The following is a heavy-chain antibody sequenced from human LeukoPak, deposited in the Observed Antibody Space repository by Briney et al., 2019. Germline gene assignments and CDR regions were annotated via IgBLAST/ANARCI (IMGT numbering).Heavy chain of an antibody. CDR3: AKGSRLPYDYVWGSYRTGLYFDY. V-gene: IGHV3-23*01. J-gene: IGHJ4*02. CDR1: GFTFSSYG. Sequence: GGSLRLSCAASGFTFSSYGMSWVRQAPGKGLEWVSAISGSGGSTYYADSVKGRFTISRDNSKNTLYLQMNSLRAEDTAVYYCAKGSRLPYDYVWGSYRTGLYFDYWGQGTLVTVSS. D-gene: IGHD3-16*02. CDR2: ISGSGGST.